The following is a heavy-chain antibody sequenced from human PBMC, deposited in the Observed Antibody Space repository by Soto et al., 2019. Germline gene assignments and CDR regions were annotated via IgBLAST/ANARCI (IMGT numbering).Heavy chain of an antibody. V-gene: IGHV1-69*01. CDR1: GGTFSSYA. CDR3: AEELRYNWNDSLGYDWFDP. D-gene: IGHD1-20*01. CDR2: IIPIFGTA. Sequence: QVQLVQSGAEVKKPGSSVKVSCKASGGTFSSYAISWVRQAPGQVLEWMGGIIPIFGTANYAQKFQGRVRITADESTSTACMERSSLRSEDTAADYCAEELRYNWNDSLGYDWFDPWGQGSLVTVSS. J-gene: IGHJ5*02.